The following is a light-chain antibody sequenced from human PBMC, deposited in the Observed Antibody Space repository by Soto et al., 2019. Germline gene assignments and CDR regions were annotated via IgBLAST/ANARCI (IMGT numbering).Light chain of an antibody. CDR2: DND. Sequence: QPVLTQPPSVSAAPGQKVTISCSGSSSNIGNNYVFWYQQLPGTAPKLLIYDNDKRPSGIPDRFSGSKSGTSATLGITGLQTGDEDDYYCATWDRSLSVGVFGGGTKLTVL. J-gene: IGLJ2*01. V-gene: IGLV1-51*01. CDR1: SSNIGNNY. CDR3: ATWDRSLSVGV.